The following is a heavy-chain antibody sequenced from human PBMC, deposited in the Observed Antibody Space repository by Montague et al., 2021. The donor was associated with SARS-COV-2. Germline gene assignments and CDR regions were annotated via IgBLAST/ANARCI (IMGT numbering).Heavy chain of an antibody. D-gene: IGHD3-10*01. Sequence: SETLSLTCAVSGGSISSYYWSWIRQSPGKGLEWIGYIYYSGSANYNPSLKSRVTISVDTSKNQFSLKLSSVTAADTAVYYCARAIPNPKLLWFVELLYINYLDDWGQGTLVTVSP. J-gene: IGHJ4*02. CDR1: GGSISSYY. V-gene: IGHV4-59*01. CDR2: IYYSGSA. CDR3: ARAIPNPKLLWFVELLYINYLDD.